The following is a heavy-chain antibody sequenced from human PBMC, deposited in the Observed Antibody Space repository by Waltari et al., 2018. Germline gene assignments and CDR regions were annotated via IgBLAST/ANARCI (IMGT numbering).Heavy chain of an antibody. CDR1: GGSISSGSYC. Sequence: QVQLQESGPGLVKPSQTLSLTCTVSGGSISSGSYCWSWIRQPAGKGLEWIGYIYTSGSTNYNPSLKSRVTISVDTSKNQFSLKLSSVTAADTAVYYCARDSLYYYYGMDVWGQGTTVTVSS. CDR2: IYTSGST. J-gene: IGHJ6*02. V-gene: IGHV4-61*09. CDR3: ARDSLYYYYGMDV.